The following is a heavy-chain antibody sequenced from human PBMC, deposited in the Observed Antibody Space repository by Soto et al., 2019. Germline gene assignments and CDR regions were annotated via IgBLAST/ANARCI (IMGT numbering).Heavy chain of an antibody. V-gene: IGHV3-23*01. CDR2: VSDSGGTT. J-gene: IGHJ4*02. CDR1: GFTFSTYA. D-gene: IGHD3-22*01. Sequence: LRLSCAASGFTFSTYAMTWVRQAPGKGLEWVSGVSDSGGTTYYADSVKGRFTISRDNSKNTLYLQMNSLRGEDTAVYYCAQRGGSGYYGAFDYWGQGTLVTVSS. CDR3: AQRGGSGYYGAFDY.